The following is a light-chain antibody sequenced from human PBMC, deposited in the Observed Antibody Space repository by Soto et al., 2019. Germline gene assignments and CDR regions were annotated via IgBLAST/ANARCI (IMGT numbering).Light chain of an antibody. V-gene: IGKV3-20*01. Sequence: EIVLTQSPGTLSLSPGERATLSCRASQSVSSNLAWYQQKPGQAPRLLIYGASTRATGIPDRFSGSGSGTDFTLTISRLEPEDFAVFYCQQYGSSITFGQGTRLEIK. CDR1: QSVSSN. CDR3: QQYGSSIT. J-gene: IGKJ5*01. CDR2: GAS.